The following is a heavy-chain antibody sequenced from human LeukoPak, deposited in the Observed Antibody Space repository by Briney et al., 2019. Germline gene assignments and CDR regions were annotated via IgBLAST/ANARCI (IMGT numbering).Heavy chain of an antibody. D-gene: IGHD6-13*01. V-gene: IGHV1-46*01. CDR1: GYSFASYY. Sequence: ASVKVSCKASGYSFASYYMHWVRQAPGQGLEWMGLTNPNGDSTTYAQHFQGRVVLTRDTSTRTDYLELSSLTSEDTAVYYCARDNSAADEAWWFDPWGQGTLVTVSS. CDR3: ARDNSAADEAWWFDP. J-gene: IGHJ5*02. CDR2: TNPNGDST.